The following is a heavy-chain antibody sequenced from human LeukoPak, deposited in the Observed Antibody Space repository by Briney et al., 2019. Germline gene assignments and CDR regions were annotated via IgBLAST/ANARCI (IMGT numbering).Heavy chain of an antibody. CDR1: GFTFSTYW. Sequence: GSLRLSCAASGFTFSTYWMSWVCQAPGKGLEWIGEINHSGSTNYNPSLKSRVTISVDTSKNQFSLKLSSVTAADTAVYYCARVRRANFGYWGQGTLVTVSS. V-gene: IGHV4-34*01. D-gene: IGHD1-26*01. CDR3: ARVRRANFGY. J-gene: IGHJ4*02. CDR2: INHSGST.